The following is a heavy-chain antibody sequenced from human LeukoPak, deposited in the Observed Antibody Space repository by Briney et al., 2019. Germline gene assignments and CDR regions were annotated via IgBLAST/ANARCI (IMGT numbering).Heavy chain of an antibody. CDR1: GYSFTSYW. Sequence: GESLKISCKGSGYSFTSYWIGWVRQMPGKGLEWMGIIYPGDSDTRYSPSFQGQVTISADKSISTAYLQWSSLKASDTAMYYCARLGGYDILTGYSYYYYYYMDVWGKGTTVTVSS. J-gene: IGHJ6*03. V-gene: IGHV5-51*01. CDR2: IYPGDSDT. D-gene: IGHD3-9*01. CDR3: ARLGGYDILTGYSYYYYYYMDV.